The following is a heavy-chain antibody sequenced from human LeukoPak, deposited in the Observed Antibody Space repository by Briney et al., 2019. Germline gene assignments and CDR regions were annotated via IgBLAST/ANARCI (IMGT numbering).Heavy chain of an antibody. CDR2: ISGSGGST. Sequence: GGSLRLSCAASGFTFSSYAMSWVRQAPGKGLEWVSAISGSGGSTYYADSVKGRFTISRDNSKNTLYLQMNSLRAEDTAVYYCAKCGWSSSSSLCSLSFDPWGQGTLVTVSS. J-gene: IGHJ5*02. CDR1: GFTFSSYA. CDR3: AKCGWSSSSSLCSLSFDP. D-gene: IGHD6-13*01. V-gene: IGHV3-23*01.